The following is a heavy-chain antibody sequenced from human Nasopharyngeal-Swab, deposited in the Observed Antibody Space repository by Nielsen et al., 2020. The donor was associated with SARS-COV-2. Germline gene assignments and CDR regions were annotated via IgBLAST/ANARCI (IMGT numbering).Heavy chain of an antibody. D-gene: IGHD3-16*01. V-gene: IGHV3-30-3*01. J-gene: IGHJ6*02. Sequence: WIRQAPGKGLEGGAVISYDGSNKYNADAVKFRFTISRDNSKNTLYLQMNSLRAEDTAVYYCARDRTPPFGMGYYYYGMDVWGQGTTVTVSS. CDR3: ARDRTPPFGMGYYYYGMDV. CDR2: ISYDGSNK.